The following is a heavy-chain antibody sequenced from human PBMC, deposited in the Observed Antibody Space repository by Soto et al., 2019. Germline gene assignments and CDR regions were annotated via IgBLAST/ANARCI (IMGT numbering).Heavy chain of an antibody. D-gene: IGHD5-18*01. CDR1: AYTFTSYW. J-gene: IGHJ4*02. V-gene: IGHV5-51*01. CDR2: IYPGDSDT. CDR3: ARMDVDTGMAPRE. Sequence: PGESLKISCKGSAYTFTSYWIGWVRQMPGKGLEWMGIIYPGDSDTRYSPSFKGQVTISADKSISTAYLQWSSLKASDTAMYYCARMDVDTGMAPREWGQGTLVTVSS.